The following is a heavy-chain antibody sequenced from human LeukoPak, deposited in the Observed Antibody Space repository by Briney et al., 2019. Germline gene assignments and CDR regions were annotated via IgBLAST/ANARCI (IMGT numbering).Heavy chain of an antibody. CDR2: INSDGSSI. CDR1: GFTFSSYG. V-gene: IGHV3-74*01. J-gene: IGHJ6*03. Sequence: GGSLRLSCAASGFTFSSYGMSWVRQAPGKGLEWVSRINSDGSSISYADSVKGRFTISRDNAKNTLYLQMNSLRAEDTAVYYCARAYSERYGLGYYYMDVWGKGTTVTISS. D-gene: IGHD1-26*01. CDR3: ARAYSERYGLGYYYMDV.